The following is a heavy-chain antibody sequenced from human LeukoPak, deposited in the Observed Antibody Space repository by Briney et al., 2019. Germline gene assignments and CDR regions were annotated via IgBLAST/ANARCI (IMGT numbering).Heavy chain of an antibody. CDR3: ARASWISSTDAVR. Sequence: GGSLRLSCAASGFTFSSYAMSWVRQAPGKGLEWVSSITISGTSTHYADSVKGRFTLSTDISRNTVYFQLNNLRVEDTAIYYCARASWISSTDAVRWGQGTLVTVSS. V-gene: IGHV3-23*01. D-gene: IGHD2-2*03. J-gene: IGHJ4*02. CDR1: GFTFSSYA. CDR2: ITISGTST.